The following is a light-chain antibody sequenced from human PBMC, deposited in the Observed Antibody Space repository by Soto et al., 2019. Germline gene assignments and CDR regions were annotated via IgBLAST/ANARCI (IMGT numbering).Light chain of an antibody. V-gene: IGKV1-39*01. CDR1: QSISSY. J-gene: IGKJ1*01. CDR2: AAS. CDR3: QQTYSTLWT. Sequence: DIQMTQSPSSLSASVADRVTVTCRASQSISSYLNWYQQKPGKAPKLLIYAASTLQSGVPSRFSGSGSWTDFTLTSSSLQPEDLATYYCQQTYSTLWTFGQGTKVEIK.